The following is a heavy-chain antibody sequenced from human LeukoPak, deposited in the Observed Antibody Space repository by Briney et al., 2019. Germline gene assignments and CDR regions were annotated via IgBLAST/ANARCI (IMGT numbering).Heavy chain of an antibody. V-gene: IGHV4-39*07. D-gene: IGHD2-15*01. J-gene: IGHJ6*03. Sequence: SETLSLTCTVSGVSISSSNSYWSWIRQPPGKGLEWIGEINHSGSTNYNPSLKSRVTISVDTSKDQFSLKLRSVTAADTAVYDCAGMGGPRVYYYYIGVWGKGTPVTISS. CDR1: GVSISSSNSY. CDR2: INHSGST. CDR3: AGMGGPRVYYYYIGV.